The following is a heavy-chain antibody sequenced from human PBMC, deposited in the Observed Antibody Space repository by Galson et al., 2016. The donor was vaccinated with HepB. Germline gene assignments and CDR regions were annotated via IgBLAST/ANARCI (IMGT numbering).Heavy chain of an antibody. D-gene: IGHD1-1*01. J-gene: IGHJ4*02. CDR1: GFTFSSYW. CDR2: IKQDGSEK. CDR3: AKGRTGTTGPVEY. V-gene: IGHV3-7*03. Sequence: SLRLSCAVSGFTFSSYWMSWVRQGPGKGLEWVAIIKQDGSEKYYVDSVKGRFTISRDNSKNTLYLQMNSLRDEDTAVYYCAKGRTGTTGPVEYWGQGTLVTVSS.